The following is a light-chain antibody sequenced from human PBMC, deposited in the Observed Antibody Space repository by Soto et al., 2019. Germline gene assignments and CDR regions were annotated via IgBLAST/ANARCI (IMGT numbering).Light chain of an antibody. J-gene: IGKJ1*01. V-gene: IGKV1-9*01. Sequence: DIQLTQSPSFLSASVGDRVTITCRASQGISFYLAWYQQKPGKAPKVLIYATSTLQSGVPSRFSGSGSGTEFTLTISSLQPEEFATYYCQQFNSFPRTFGQGTKVEIK. CDR1: QGISFY. CDR3: QQFNSFPRT. CDR2: ATS.